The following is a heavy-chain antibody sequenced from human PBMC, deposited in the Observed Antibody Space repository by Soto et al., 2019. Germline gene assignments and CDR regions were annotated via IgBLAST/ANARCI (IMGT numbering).Heavy chain of an antibody. D-gene: IGHD6-19*01. V-gene: IGHV4-39*01. CDR1: GEFISSRSYY. J-gene: IGHJ5*02. CDR3: ARVAEKYRRGWFDP. Sequence: QLLLQESGPGLVKPSETLSLTCNVSGEFISSRSYYWGWIRQTPGKGLEWIGTIYYSGTTYYNPSVKSRVTITVDTSKNQFSLKVTSVTAADTAVYDCARVAEKYRRGWFDPWGQGTLVTVSS. CDR2: IYYSGTT.